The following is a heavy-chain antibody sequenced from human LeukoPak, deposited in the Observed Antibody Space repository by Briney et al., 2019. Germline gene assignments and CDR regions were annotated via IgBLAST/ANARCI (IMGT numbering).Heavy chain of an antibody. D-gene: IGHD4-17*01. CDR1: GYTFTGYH. J-gene: IGHJ6*02. Sequence: AASVKVSCKASGYTFTGYHIHWVRQAPGQGLEWMGWINPNSGGTNYAQKFQGRVTLTRDTSIITAYMELTRLRSDDTAVYYCARDRTTVTTGYYGMDVWGQGTTVTVSS. V-gene: IGHV1-2*02. CDR2: INPNSGGT. CDR3: ARDRTTVTTGYYGMDV.